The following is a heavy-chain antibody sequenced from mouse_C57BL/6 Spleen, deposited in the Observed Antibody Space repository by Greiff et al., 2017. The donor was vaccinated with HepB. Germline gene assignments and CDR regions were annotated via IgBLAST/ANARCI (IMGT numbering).Heavy chain of an antibody. J-gene: IGHJ4*01. CDR3: ARGDYYGRRAMDY. CDR1: GYAFSSYW. D-gene: IGHD1-1*01. V-gene: IGHV1-80*01. Sequence: LEESGAELVKPGASVKISCKASGYAFSSYWMNWVKQRPGKGLEWIGQIYPGDGDTNYNGKFKGKATLTADKSSSTAYMQLSSLTSEDSAVYFCARGDYYGRRAMDYWGQGTSVTVSS. CDR2: IYPGDGDT.